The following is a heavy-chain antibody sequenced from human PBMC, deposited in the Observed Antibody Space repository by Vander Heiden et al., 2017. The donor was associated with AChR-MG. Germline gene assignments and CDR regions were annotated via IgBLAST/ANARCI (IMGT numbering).Heavy chain of an antibody. V-gene: IGHV3-7*01. Sequence: EVQLVESGGGLVQPGGSLRLSCAASGFTFSRYWMSWVRQAPGKGQEWVANIQQDGSEKYYVDSVKGRFTISRDNAKNSLYLQMNSLRAEDTAVYYCARERRVVGGGTYYYGMDVWCQGPTVALSS. CDR2: IQQDGSEK. J-gene: IGHJ6*02. CDR1: GFTFSRYW. CDR3: ARERRVVGGGTYYYGMDV. D-gene: IGHD1-26*01.